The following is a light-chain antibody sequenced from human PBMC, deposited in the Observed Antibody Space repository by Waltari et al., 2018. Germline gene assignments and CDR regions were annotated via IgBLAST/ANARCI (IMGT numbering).Light chain of an antibody. CDR2: DAA. CDR1: QSVRTS. Sequence: EIVLTQSPSTLSLSPGGSAPLSYRPRQSVRTSLAWYQQKPGQAPRLLIYDAATRATAIPARFSGSGSGTDFTLTISSLEPEDFAVYYCQLRSKWLRTFGQGTKVEV. J-gene: IGKJ1*01. CDR3: QLRSKWLRT. V-gene: IGKV3-11*01.